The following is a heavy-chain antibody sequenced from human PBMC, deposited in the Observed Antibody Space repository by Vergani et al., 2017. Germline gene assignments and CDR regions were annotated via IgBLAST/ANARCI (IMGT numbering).Heavy chain of an antibody. Sequence: QVLLVESGGGVVQPGRSLRLSCAASGFTFSSYGMHWVRQAPGKGLEWVAVIWYDGSNKYYADSVKGRFTISRDNSKNTLYLQMNSLRAEDTAVYYCARDGGPAAFDIWGQGTMVTVSS. J-gene: IGHJ3*02. D-gene: IGHD3-16*01. V-gene: IGHV3-33*01. CDR3: ARDGGPAAFDI. CDR1: GFTFSSYG. CDR2: IWYDGSNK.